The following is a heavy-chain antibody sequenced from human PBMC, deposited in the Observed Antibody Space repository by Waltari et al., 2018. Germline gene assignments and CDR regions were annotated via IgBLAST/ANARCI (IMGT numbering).Heavy chain of an antibody. CDR1: GFTLSSFA. V-gene: IGHV3-23*01. CDR2: ITFSGSTT. J-gene: IGHJ4*02. D-gene: IGHD3-10*01. Sequence: EVQLLESGGGLVEPGGSLRLSCAVSGFTLSSFALSWVRQAPGKGLVWVSSITFSGSTTYYAESVRGRFTISRDTSKNTLFLQMDSLRAEDTAVYYCAKCTRNYYGSGTYSPYFDYWGQGTLVAVSS. CDR3: AKCTRNYYGSGTYSPYFDY.